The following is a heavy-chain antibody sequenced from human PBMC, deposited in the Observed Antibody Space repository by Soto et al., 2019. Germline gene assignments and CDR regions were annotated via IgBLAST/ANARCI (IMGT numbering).Heavy chain of an antibody. CDR1: GGTFSSYA. CDR3: AGEIWFGEEWNYYYGMDV. V-gene: IGHV1-69*01. Sequence: QVQLVQSGAEVKKPGSSVKVSCKASGGTFSSYAISWVRQAPGQGLEWMGGIIPIFRTANYAQKFQGRVTLAGYDSTSTAYMELRSLRFEDTAVDYCAGEIWFGEEWNYYYGMDVWGQGTTVTVSS. D-gene: IGHD3-10*01. J-gene: IGHJ6*02. CDR2: IIPIFRTA.